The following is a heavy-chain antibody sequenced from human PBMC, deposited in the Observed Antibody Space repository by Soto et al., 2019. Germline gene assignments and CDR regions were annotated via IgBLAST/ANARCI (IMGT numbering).Heavy chain of an antibody. CDR1: GGIFSTYA. J-gene: IGHJ4*02. Sequence: QVQLVQSGAEVKKPGSSVKVSCKASGGIFSTYAISWLRQAPGQGLEWMGGIIPLFGTPNYAQRFQGRVTLIADESTSTAYMDLSRLRPEDTAVYYCARDRDDYGSGNYYNRIDFWGQGTLVTVSS. CDR3: ARDRDDYGSGNYYNRIDF. D-gene: IGHD3-10*01. V-gene: IGHV1-69*01. CDR2: IIPLFGTP.